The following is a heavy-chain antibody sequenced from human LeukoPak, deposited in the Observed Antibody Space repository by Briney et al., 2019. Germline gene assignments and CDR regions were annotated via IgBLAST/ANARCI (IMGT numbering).Heavy chain of an antibody. J-gene: IGHJ4*02. V-gene: IGHV3-13*01. Sequence: GGSLRLSCAASGFTFSSYDMHWVRQATGKGLEWVSAIGTAGDTYYPGSVKGRSTISRENAKNSLYLQMNSLRAEDTAVYYCARGALLWFGEANDHFDYWGQGTLVTVSS. CDR1: GFTFSSYD. CDR2: IGTAGDT. D-gene: IGHD3-10*01. CDR3: ARGALLWFGEANDHFDY.